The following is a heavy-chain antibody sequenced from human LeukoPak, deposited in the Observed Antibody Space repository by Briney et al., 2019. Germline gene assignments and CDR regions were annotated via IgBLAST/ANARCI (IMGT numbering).Heavy chain of an antibody. CDR3: ASGEYYYDSSGSDY. V-gene: IGHV3-23*01. J-gene: IGHJ4*02. Sequence: GGTLRLSCAASGFTFSSYGMSWVRQAPGKGLEWVSVISNSGGSTYYADSVKGRFTISRDNPKNTLYLQMNSLRAEDTAVYYCASGEYYYDSSGSDYWGQGTLVTVSS. D-gene: IGHD3-22*01. CDR2: ISNSGGST. CDR1: GFTFSSYG.